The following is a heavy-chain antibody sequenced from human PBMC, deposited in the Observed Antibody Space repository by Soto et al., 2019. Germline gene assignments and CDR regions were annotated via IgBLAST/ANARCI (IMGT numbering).Heavy chain of an antibody. CDR3: ARDRHSSSSGWFEP. Sequence: SVKVSCKASGGTFSSYTISWVRQAPGQGLEWMGRIIPILGIANYAQKFQGRVTITADKSTSTAYMELSSLRSEDTAVYYCARDRHSSSSGWFEPWGQGTLVTVSS. V-gene: IGHV1-69*04. CDR2: IIPILGIA. J-gene: IGHJ5*02. CDR1: GGTFSSYT. D-gene: IGHD6-6*01.